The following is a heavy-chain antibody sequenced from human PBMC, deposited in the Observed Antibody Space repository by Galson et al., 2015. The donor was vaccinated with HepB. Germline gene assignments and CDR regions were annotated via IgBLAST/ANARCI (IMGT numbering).Heavy chain of an antibody. CDR1: GFTFDDYS. J-gene: IGHJ3*02. CDR2: ITWQSATV. Sequence: SLRLSCAASGFTFDDYSMHWVRQAPGKGLEWVSGITWQSATVGYADSVKGRFSISRDNAKNSLYLQLNSLRAEDTALYYCAKDIVIKGGQWDGFDTWGQGTMVTVS. CDR3: AKDIVIKGGQWDGFDT. V-gene: IGHV3-9*01. D-gene: IGHD1-26*01.